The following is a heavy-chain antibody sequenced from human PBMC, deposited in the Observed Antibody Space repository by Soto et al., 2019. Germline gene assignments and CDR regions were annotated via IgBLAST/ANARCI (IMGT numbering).Heavy chain of an antibody. J-gene: IGHJ5*02. Sequence: QVQLQESGPGLVKPSETLSLTCSVSGDSVSSGAYYWSWIRQPPGKGLEWIGYVYYSGSTSYNPSLETGVTISVDPSKNQFSLKLTSVTPADTAIYYCARVKRSTSRLDPWGQGTLVTVSS. CDR3: ARVKRSTSRLDP. D-gene: IGHD1-26*01. CDR2: VYYSGST. V-gene: IGHV4-61*08. CDR1: GDSVSSGAYY.